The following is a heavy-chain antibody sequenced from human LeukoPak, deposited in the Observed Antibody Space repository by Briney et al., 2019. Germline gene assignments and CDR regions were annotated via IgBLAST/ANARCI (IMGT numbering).Heavy chain of an antibody. J-gene: IGHJ4*02. CDR3: ARDERYSYGDNHYPDLGF. Sequence: ASVKVSCKASGYTFTGYYLFWVRQAPGQGLEWMGWINPNSGATKYAQNFQGRVTLTSDTFIRTTYMELSSLRSDDTAVYYCARDERYSYGDNHYPDLGFWGQGTPVTVSS. V-gene: IGHV1-2*02. D-gene: IGHD4/OR15-4a*01. CDR2: INPNSGAT. CDR1: GYTFTGYY.